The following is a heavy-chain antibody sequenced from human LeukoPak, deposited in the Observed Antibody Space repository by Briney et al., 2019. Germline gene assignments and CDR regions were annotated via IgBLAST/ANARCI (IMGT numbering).Heavy chain of an antibody. CDR1: GAIRSYY. Sequence: SETLSHTCSVSGAIRSYYWNWIRQPPGKGLEWIGYIDNSGSANYNPSLKSRVIISVDTSKNQFSLKLSSVTAADTAVYYCASAMYDPTFYYYRGLDVWGQGTTVSVSS. D-gene: IGHD2-8*01. V-gene: IGHV4-59*08. CDR3: ASAMYDPTFYYYRGLDV. CDR2: IDNSGSA. J-gene: IGHJ6*02.